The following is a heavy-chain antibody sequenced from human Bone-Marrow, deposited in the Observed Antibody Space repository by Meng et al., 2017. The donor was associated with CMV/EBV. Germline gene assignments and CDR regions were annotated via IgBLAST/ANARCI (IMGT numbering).Heavy chain of an antibody. Sequence: ASVKVSCKASGYTFTGYYMHWVRQAPGQGLEWMGWISAYNGNTNYAQKLQGRVTMTTDTSTSTAYMELRSLRSDDTAVYYCARALKYCSSTSCRQPLGYCGQGTLVTVSS. J-gene: IGHJ4*02. D-gene: IGHD2-2*01. CDR3: ARALKYCSSTSCRQPLGY. V-gene: IGHV1-18*04. CDR1: GYTFTGYY. CDR2: ISAYNGNT.